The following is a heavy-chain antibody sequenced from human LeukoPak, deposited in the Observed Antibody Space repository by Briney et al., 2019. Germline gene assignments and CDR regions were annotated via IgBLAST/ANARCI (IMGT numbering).Heavy chain of an antibody. V-gene: IGHV5-51*01. CDR1: GYSFTRYW. Sequence: GESLKISCQGSGYSFTRYWIGWVRQMPGKGLEWMGIIYPGDSDTRYSPSFQGQVTISADKSISTAYLQWSSLKASDTAMYYCARHVTPGGYSYGGDFDYWGQGTLVTVSS. D-gene: IGHD5-18*01. CDR3: ARHVTPGGYSYGGDFDY. J-gene: IGHJ4*02. CDR2: IYPGDSDT.